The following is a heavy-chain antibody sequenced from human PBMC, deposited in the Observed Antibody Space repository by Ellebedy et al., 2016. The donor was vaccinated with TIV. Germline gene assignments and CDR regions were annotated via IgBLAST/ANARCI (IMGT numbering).Heavy chain of an antibody. CDR3: ARNNHGAYGGGDAFDI. D-gene: IGHD4-17*01. J-gene: IGHJ3*02. Sequence: GESLKISCAASGFTFSNYWMTWVRQAPGKGLEWVTNIKHDGSEKYYVDSVKGRFTVSRDNAKNSLFLQMSSLRVEDTAVYYCARNNHGAYGGGDAFDIWGQGTMVTVSS. CDR1: GFTFSNYW. CDR2: IKHDGSEK. V-gene: IGHV3-7*01.